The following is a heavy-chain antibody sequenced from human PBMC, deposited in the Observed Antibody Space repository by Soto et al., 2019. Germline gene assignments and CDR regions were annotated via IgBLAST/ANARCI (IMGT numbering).Heavy chain of an antibody. CDR2: ISGDGRTT. Sequence: TVGSLRLSCAASGLTFSSHWMNCVRQAPGKGLVWVSRISGDGRTTSHADSVKGRFTISRDNPMITLYLQMNSLRAEDPAVYYGARGVPNCSSTSCYFHFWGQGILGTVSS. J-gene: IGHJ4*03. V-gene: IGHV3-74*01. CDR3: ARGVPNCSSTSCYFHF. D-gene: IGHD2-2*01. CDR1: GLTFSSHW.